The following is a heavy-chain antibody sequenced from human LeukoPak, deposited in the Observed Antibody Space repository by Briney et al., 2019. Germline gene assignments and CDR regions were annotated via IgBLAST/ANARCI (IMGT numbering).Heavy chain of an antibody. CDR1: GGSISSYY. J-gene: IGHJ3*02. V-gene: IGHV4-59*01. Sequence: PSETLSLTCTVSGGSISSYYWSWIRQPPGKGLEWIGYIYYSGSTNYNPSLKSRVTISVDTSKNQFSLKLSSVTAADTAVYYCAREREQQLSGSDWNAFDIWGQGTMVTVSS. D-gene: IGHD6-13*01. CDR2: IYYSGST. CDR3: AREREQQLSGSDWNAFDI.